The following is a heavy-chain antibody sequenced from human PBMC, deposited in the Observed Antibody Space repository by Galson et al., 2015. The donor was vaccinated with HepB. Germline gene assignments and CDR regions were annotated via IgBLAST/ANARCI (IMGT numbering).Heavy chain of an antibody. D-gene: IGHD6-19*01. CDR1: GYTFTSYG. J-gene: IGHJ4*02. CDR2: ISAYNGNT. Sequence: SVKVSCKASGYTFTSYGISWVRQAPGQGLEWMGWISAYNGNTNYAQKLQGRVTMTTDTSTSTAYMGLRSLRSDDTAVYYCARDPFGVAGTSFDYWGQGTLVTVSS. CDR3: ARDPFGVAGTSFDY. V-gene: IGHV1-18*04.